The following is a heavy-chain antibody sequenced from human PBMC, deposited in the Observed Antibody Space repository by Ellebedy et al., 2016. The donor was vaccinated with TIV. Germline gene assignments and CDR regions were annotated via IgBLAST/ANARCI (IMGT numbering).Heavy chain of an antibody. CDR3: ARLWFGDLFSPEGDV. V-gene: IGHV4-59*04. D-gene: IGHD3-10*01. J-gene: IGHJ6*02. CDR2: VYHTGTT. CDR1: GGSMTTYY. Sequence: SETLSLTXTVSGGSMTTYYWGWIRQRPGKGPEWIGNVYHTGTTFYNPSLKSRVTISLDTSKNQFSLNLSSVTAADTALYYCARLWFGDLFSPEGDVWGQGTTVTVSS.